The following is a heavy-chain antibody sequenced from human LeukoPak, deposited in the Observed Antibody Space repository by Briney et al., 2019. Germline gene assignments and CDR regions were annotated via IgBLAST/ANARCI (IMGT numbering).Heavy chain of an antibody. CDR1: GFTFSSYS. Sequence: GGSLRLSCAASGFTFSSYSMNWVRQAPGKGLEWVSSTSSSSSYIYYADSVKGRFTISRDNAKNSLYLQMNSLRAEDTAVYYCARDKGWLQSGIDYWGQGTLVTVSS. V-gene: IGHV3-21*01. CDR2: TSSSSSYI. D-gene: IGHD5-24*01. CDR3: ARDKGWLQSGIDY. J-gene: IGHJ4*02.